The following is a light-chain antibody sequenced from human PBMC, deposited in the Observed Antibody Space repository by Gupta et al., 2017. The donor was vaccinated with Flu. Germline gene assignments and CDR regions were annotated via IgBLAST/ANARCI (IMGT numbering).Light chain of an antibody. CDR3: RHYNGGLGV. CDR2: STS. Sequence: GAVTLTCASSTGAVTSAYYPSWFQQRPAQAPMARMYSTSNKRSWTPARFSGSLLAGKVALKLSDVQAEDDAWYYSRHYNGGLGVFGGGTKLTVL. V-gene: IGLV7-43*01. CDR1: TGAVTSAYY. J-gene: IGLJ3*02.